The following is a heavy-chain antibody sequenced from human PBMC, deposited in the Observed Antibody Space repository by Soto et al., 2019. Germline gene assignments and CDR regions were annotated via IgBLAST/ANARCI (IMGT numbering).Heavy chain of an antibody. CDR2: ISYDGSNK. CDR3: AAEATTQFDY. V-gene: IGHV3-30*03. CDR1: GFTFSSYG. Sequence: QVQLVESGGGVVQPGRSLRLSCAASGFTFSSYGMHWVRQAPGKGLEWVAVISYDGSNKYYADSVKGRFTISRDNSKNTLDLQMNSLRAEDTAVYYCAAEATTQFDYWGQGTLVTVSS. J-gene: IGHJ4*02. D-gene: IGHD1-7*01.